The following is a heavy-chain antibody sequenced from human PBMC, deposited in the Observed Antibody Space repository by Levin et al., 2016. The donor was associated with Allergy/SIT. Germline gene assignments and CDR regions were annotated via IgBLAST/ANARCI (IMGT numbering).Heavy chain of an antibody. V-gene: IGHV1-2*02. J-gene: IGHJ5*02. CDR2: INPNSGGT. CDR3: ARVYEFSNAFEFHP. D-gene: IGHD3/OR15-3a*01. Sequence: WVRQAPGQGLEWMGWINPNSGGTNYGQKFQGRVTMTRDTSISTAYMEVSRLRSDDTAVYYCARVYEFSNAFEFHPWGQGTLVTVSS.